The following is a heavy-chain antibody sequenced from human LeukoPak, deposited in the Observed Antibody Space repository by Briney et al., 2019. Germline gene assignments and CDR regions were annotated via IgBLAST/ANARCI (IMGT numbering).Heavy chain of an antibody. CDR3: ARRYYDLWSGYYSSYYFDY. J-gene: IGHJ4*02. D-gene: IGHD3-3*01. V-gene: IGHV5-51*01. Sequence: GESLKISCKGSGYSFSTYWIGWVRQMPGKGLEWMGIIYPGDSDSRYSPSFQGQVTISADKSTSTTYLQWSSLKASDTAMYYCARRYYDLWSGYYSSYYFDYWGQGTLVTVSS. CDR2: IYPGDSDS. CDR1: GYSFSTYW.